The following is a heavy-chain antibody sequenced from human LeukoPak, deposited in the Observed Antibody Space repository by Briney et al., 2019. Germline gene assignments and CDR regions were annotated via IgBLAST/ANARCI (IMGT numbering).Heavy chain of an antibody. Sequence: ASVKVSCKASGYTFTRYAMNWVRQAPGQGPEWMGWINTNTGNPTYAQGFTGRFVFSLDTSVSTAFLQISSLEAEDTAVYYCARVLSSGYAIGFDYWGQGTLVTVSS. CDR1: GYTFTRYA. CDR3: ARVLSSGYAIGFDY. D-gene: IGHD5-12*01. J-gene: IGHJ4*02. CDR2: INTNTGNP. V-gene: IGHV7-4-1*02.